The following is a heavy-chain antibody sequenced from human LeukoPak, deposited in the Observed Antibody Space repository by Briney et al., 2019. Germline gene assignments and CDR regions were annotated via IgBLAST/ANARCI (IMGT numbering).Heavy chain of an antibody. D-gene: IGHD4-17*01. CDR3: ARDQGDGNYGDYDLDY. CDR2: INPSGGST. V-gene: IGHV1-46*01. Sequence: ASVKVSCKASGYTFTSYYMHWVRQAPGQGLEWMGIINPSGGSTSYAQKFQGRVTMTRDTSTSTVYMELSSLRSDDTAVYYCARDQGDGNYGDYDLDYWGQGTLVTVSS. J-gene: IGHJ4*02. CDR1: GYTFTSYY.